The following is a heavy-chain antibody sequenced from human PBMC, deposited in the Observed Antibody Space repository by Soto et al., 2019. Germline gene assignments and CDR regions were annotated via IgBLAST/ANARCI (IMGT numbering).Heavy chain of an antibody. D-gene: IGHD6-6*01. J-gene: IGHJ6*02. CDR2: IIPMFGTA. Sequence: QVQLVQSGAEVKKPGSSVKVSCKASGGTFSSYAISWVRQAPGQGLEWMGGIIPMFGTADYAQRFQGSVTITADESTSPAYMELSSLRSEDTAVYYCARHSSSTNYYYYGMDVWGQGTTVTVSS. CDR1: GGTFSSYA. V-gene: IGHV1-69*12. CDR3: ARHSSSTNYYYYGMDV.